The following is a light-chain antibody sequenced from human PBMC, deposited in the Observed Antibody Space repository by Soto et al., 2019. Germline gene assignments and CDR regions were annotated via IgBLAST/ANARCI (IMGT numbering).Light chain of an antibody. J-gene: IGKJ1*01. CDR2: KAS. CDR3: QQYNSYSWWT. Sequence: VQMTQSPSTLSASVGDRVTITCRASQSISSWLAWYQQKPGKAPKLLIYKASSLESGVPSRFSGSGSGTEFPLTISSLQPDDFATYYCQQYNSYSWWTFGQGTKVEIK. V-gene: IGKV1-5*03. CDR1: QSISSW.